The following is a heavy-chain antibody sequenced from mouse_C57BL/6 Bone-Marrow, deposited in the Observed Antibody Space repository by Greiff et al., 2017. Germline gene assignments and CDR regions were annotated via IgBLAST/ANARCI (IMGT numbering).Heavy chain of an antibody. CDR1: GFNIKNTY. V-gene: IGHV14-3*01. D-gene: IGHD1-1*01. CDR2: IDPANGNT. Sequence: EVQLQESVAELVRPGASVKLSCTASGFNIKNTYMHWVKQRPEQGLEWIGRIDPANGNTKYAPKFQGKATITADTSSNTAYLQLSSQTSEDTALCYCARGDYYAHWYFDVWGTGTTVTVSS. J-gene: IGHJ1*03. CDR3: ARGDYYAHWYFDV.